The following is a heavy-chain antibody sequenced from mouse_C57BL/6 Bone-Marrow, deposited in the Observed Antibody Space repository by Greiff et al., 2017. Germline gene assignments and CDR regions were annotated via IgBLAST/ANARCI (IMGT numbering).Heavy chain of an antibody. CDR1: GYTFTSYW. CDR3: ARGDSYDYGGVAY. CDR2: IDPSDSET. J-gene: IGHJ3*01. D-gene: IGHD2-4*01. V-gene: IGHV1-52*01. Sequence: QVQLQQPGAELVRPGSSVKLSCKASGYTFTSYWMHWVQQRPIQGLEWIGNIDPSDSETHYNQKFKDKATLTVDKSSSTAYMQLNSLTSEDSAVYYCARGDSYDYGGVAYWGRGTLVTVSA.